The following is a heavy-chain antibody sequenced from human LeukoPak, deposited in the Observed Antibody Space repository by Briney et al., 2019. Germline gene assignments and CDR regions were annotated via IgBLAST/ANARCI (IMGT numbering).Heavy chain of an antibody. Sequence: SETLSLTCTVSGGSISSYYWSWIRQPPGKGLEWIGYIHYSGSTNYNPSLKSRVTISVDTSKNQFSLKLSSVTAADTAVYYCARNTAMEYYYMDVWGKGTTVTVSS. CDR3: ARNTAMEYYYMDV. CDR2: IHYSGST. D-gene: IGHD5-18*01. J-gene: IGHJ6*03. V-gene: IGHV4-59*01. CDR1: GGSISSYY.